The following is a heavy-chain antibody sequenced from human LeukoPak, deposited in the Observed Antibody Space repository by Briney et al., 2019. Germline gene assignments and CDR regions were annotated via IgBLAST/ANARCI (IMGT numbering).Heavy chain of an antibody. V-gene: IGHV4-34*01. Sequence: SETLSLTCAVYGGSFSDYYWNWIRQFPGKGLEWIGEISHSGNVNCNPSLESRVTISMDMSNYQFSLKLSSVTAADTAVYYCARGSRLPLDYWGQGTLVTVSS. J-gene: IGHJ4*02. CDR2: ISHSGNV. CDR1: GGSFSDYY. CDR3: ARGSRLPLDY. D-gene: IGHD4-11*01.